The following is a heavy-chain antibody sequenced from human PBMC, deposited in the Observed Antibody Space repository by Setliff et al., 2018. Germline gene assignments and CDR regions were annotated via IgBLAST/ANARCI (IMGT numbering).Heavy chain of an antibody. V-gene: IGHV3-9*02. CDR1: GFSSGDFA. D-gene: IGHD3-22*01. CDR2: INWNGNII. J-gene: IGHJ6*03. Sequence: GGSLRLSCAASGFSSGDFAMHWVRQAPGKGLQWVSGINWNGNIIGYADSVKGRFTISRDNAQNTLYLQMNNLRIEDTAVYYCATNPRKGRSGGYYYDDPYYYYMDVWGKGTTVTVSS. CDR3: ATNPRKGRSGGYYYDDPYYYYMDV.